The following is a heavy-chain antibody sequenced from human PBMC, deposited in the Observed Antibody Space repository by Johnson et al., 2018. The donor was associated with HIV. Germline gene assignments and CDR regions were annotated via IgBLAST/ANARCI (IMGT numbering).Heavy chain of an antibody. CDR2: ISSSGSTI. Sequence: QVQLVESGGGLVKPGGSLRLSCAASGFTFSDYYMSWIRQAPGKGLAWVSYISSSGSTIYYADSVTGRFTISRDNAKNSLYLQMNSLKTEDTAVYYCARDRGIGAAGDAFDIWGQGTMVTVSS. CDR1: GFTFSDYY. CDR3: ARDRGIGAAGDAFDI. D-gene: IGHD6-13*01. J-gene: IGHJ3*02. V-gene: IGHV3-11*01.